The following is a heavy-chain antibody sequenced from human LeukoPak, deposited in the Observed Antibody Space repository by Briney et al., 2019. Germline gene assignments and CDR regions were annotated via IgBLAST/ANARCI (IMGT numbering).Heavy chain of an antibody. CDR2: IKPNNGVT. CDR1: GYTFTGYY. V-gene: IGHV1-2*02. CDR3: ALVYYDILTGNYYYYYGMDV. D-gene: IGHD3-9*01. Sequence: ASVTVSCKASGYTFTGYYIHWVRQAPGQGLEWMAWIKPNNGVTNYAQKFQGRVTMTRDTSISTAYMELSRLRSDDTAVYYCALVYYDILTGNYYYYYGMDVWGQGTTVTVSS. J-gene: IGHJ6*02.